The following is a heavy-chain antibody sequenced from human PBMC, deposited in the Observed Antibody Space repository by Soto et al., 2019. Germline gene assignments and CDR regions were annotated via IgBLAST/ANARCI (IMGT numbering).Heavy chain of an antibody. Sequence: GGSLRLSCAASGFTFDDYTMHWVRQAPGKGLERVSLISWDGGSTYYADSVKGRFTISRDNSKNSLYLQMNSLRTEDTALYYCAKARMVRGVAKKYYGMDVWGQGTTVTVSS. CDR1: GFTFDDYT. CDR3: AKARMVRGVAKKYYGMDV. J-gene: IGHJ6*02. CDR2: ISWDGGST. V-gene: IGHV3-43*01. D-gene: IGHD3-10*01.